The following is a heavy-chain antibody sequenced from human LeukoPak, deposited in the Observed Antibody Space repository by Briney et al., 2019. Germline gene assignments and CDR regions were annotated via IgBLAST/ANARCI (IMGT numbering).Heavy chain of an antibody. CDR2: INSDGSST. J-gene: IGHJ4*02. Sequence: GGSLRLSCAASGFTFSSYRMHWVRQAPGKGLVWVSRINSDGSSTSYADSVKGRFTISRDNAKNTLYPQMNSLGAEDTAVYYCARHCSGGSCYPGYDYWGQGTLVTVSS. CDR3: ARHCSGGSCYPGYDY. CDR1: GFTFSSYR. D-gene: IGHD2-15*01. V-gene: IGHV3-74*01.